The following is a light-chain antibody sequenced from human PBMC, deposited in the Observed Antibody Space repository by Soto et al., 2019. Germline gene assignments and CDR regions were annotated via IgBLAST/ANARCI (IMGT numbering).Light chain of an antibody. Sequence: DIQLTHPPSFLSASVGDRVTTTCRASQGSNNYLARYQQKPGKAPKLLIDSASTLQSGVPSTFSGSASGTEFTLTIDSLQPDDFASYYCQQLNSYPVTFGPGTKVDIK. CDR2: SAS. V-gene: IGKV1-9*01. CDR3: QQLNSYPVT. J-gene: IGKJ3*01. CDR1: QGSNNY.